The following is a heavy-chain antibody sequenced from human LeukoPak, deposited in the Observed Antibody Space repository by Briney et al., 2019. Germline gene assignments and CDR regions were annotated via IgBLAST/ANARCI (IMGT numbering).Heavy chain of an antibody. CDR1: GGSLSSYY. CDR3: TRGVTGAFDI. D-gene: IGHD3-10*01. V-gene: IGHV4-4*07. Sequence: SETLSLTRTVSGGSLSSYYWSWIRQPAGKGLEWIGRIYTSGSTNYNPSLTSRVTMSVDTSKNQFSLKLSSVTAADTAVYYWTRGVTGAFDIWGQGTMVTVSS. CDR2: IYTSGST. J-gene: IGHJ3*02.